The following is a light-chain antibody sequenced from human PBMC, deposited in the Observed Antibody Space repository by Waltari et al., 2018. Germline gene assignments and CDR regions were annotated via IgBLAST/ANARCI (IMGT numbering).Light chain of an antibody. CDR2: EVT. CDR1: NSDVGRYNR. Sequence: QSALTQPASVSGSPGQSITISCTGTNSDVGRYNRVSWYQQHPGKAPNLTLYEVTKRPPLFPNRCAGSKSCNTASLTISGLQAEDEADYYCSSYAGCSTVIFGGGTKVTVL. J-gene: IGLJ2*01. CDR3: SSYAGCSTVI. V-gene: IGLV2-23*02.